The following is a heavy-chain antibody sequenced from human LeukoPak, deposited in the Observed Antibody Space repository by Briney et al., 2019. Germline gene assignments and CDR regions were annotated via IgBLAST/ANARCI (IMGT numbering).Heavy chain of an antibody. V-gene: IGHV1-69*05. CDR1: GGTFSSYA. D-gene: IGHD3-16*01. Sequence: GASVKVSCKASGGTFSSYAISWVRQAPGQGLEWMGGIIPIFGTANYAQKFQGRVTITTDESTSTAYMELSSLRSEDTAVYYCARVWGELGAFDIWGQGTMVTVSS. J-gene: IGHJ3*02. CDR3: ARVWGELGAFDI. CDR2: IIPIFGTA.